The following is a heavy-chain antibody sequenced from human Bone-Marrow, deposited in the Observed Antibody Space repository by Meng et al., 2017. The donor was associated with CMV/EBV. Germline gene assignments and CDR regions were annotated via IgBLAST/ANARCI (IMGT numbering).Heavy chain of an antibody. J-gene: IGHJ5*02. V-gene: IGHV1-2*02. CDR2: INPNSGGT. D-gene: IGHD2-2*03. CDR3: ARDLDIVVVPAALNWFDP. Sequence: ASVKVSCKASGYTFTGYYMHWVRQAPGQGLEWMGWINPNSGGTNYAQKFQGRVTMTRDTSISTAYMELSRLRSGDTAVYYCARDLDIVVVPAALNWFDPWGQGPLVTVAS. CDR1: GYTFTGYY.